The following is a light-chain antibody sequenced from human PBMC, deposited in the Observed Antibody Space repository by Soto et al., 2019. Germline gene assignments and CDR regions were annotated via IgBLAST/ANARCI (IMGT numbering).Light chain of an antibody. J-gene: IGLJ1*01. CDR2: DVS. Sequence: QSVLTQPASVSGSPGQSIVISCTGASSDVGGYNYVSWYQQHPGKAPRLMIYDVSNRPSGVSDRFSGSKSGNTASLTISGLQAEDEAEYYCSSYTSSSTYVFGTGTKVTVL. CDR1: SSDVGGYNY. V-gene: IGLV2-14*01. CDR3: SSYTSSSTYV.